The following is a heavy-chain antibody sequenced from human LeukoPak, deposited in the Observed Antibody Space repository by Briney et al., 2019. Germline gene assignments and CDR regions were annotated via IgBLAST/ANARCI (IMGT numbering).Heavy chain of an antibody. J-gene: IGHJ4*02. D-gene: IGHD3-22*01. Sequence: GGSLRLSCAASGFTFSSYGMHWVRQAPGKGLDWVAFIRNDGGHINYADSVKGRFTISRDNSKNTLSLQMNSLRAEDTAVYYCAKLGYDSSGSINLFDYWGQGTLVTVSS. CDR3: AKLGYDSSGSINLFDY. V-gene: IGHV3-30*02. CDR1: GFTFSSYG. CDR2: IRNDGGHI.